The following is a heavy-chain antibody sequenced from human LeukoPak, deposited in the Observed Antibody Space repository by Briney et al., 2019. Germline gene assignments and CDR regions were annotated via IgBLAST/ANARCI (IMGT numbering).Heavy chain of an antibody. CDR1: GGSISSYY. CDR3: ARHLSEGYYYYYYMDV. D-gene: IGHD2/OR15-2a*01. V-gene: IGHV4-4*09. Sequence: PSETLSLTCTVSGGSISSYYWSWIRQPPGKGLEWIGYIYTSGSTNYNPSLKGRVTISVDTSKNQFSLKLSSVTAADTAVYYCARHLSEGYYYYYYMDVWGKGTTVTVSS. CDR2: IYTSGST. J-gene: IGHJ6*03.